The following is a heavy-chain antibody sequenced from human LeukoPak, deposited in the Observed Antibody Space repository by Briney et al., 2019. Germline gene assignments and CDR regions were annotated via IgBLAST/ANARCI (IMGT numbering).Heavy chain of an antibody. J-gene: IGHJ2*01. V-gene: IGHV3-48*03. CDR3: AKESAAMGPFYFDL. D-gene: IGHD2-2*01. Sequence: GGSLRLSCAASGFTFSSYEMNWVRQAPGKGLEWVSYISSSGSTIYYADSVKGRFTISRDNAKNSLYLQMNSLRTVDTALYYCAKESAAMGPFYFDLWGRGTLVTVSS. CDR2: ISSSGSTI. CDR1: GFTFSSYE.